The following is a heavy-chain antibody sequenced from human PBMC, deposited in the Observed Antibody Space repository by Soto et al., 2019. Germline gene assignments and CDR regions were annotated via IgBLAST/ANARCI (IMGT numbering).Heavy chain of an antibody. CDR1: GFSVSSSA. Sequence: GGSLRLSCAASGFSVSSSAMSGVRQAPGKGLEWVSAISGSGGSTYYADSVKGRVTITADKSTSTAYMELSSLRSEDTAVYYYARVGSDYGDYVESDYWGQGTLVTVSS. V-gene: IGHV3-23*01. J-gene: IGHJ4*02. D-gene: IGHD4-17*01. CDR3: ARVGSDYGDYVESDY. CDR2: ISGSGGST.